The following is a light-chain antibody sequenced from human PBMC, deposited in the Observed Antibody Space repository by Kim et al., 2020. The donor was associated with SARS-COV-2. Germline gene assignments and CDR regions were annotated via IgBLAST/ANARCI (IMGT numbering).Light chain of an antibody. Sequence: GQRVTISCSGGNFNIVTNTVHWYQQLPGTAPKLVIYSNDQRPSGVPDRFSASKSGTSASLAISGLQSEDEALYFCASWDDRLSGQVFGGGTQLTV. J-gene: IGLJ3*02. V-gene: IGLV1-44*01. CDR1: NFNIVTNT. CDR3: ASWDDRLSGQV. CDR2: SND.